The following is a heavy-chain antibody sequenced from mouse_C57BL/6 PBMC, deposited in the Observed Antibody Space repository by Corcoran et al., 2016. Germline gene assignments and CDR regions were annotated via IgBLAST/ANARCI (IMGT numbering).Heavy chain of an antibody. CDR3: ARRGLTYAMDY. Sequence: EVQLQQSGPELVKPGASVKISCKASGYTFTDYYMNWVKKSHGKSLEWIGDINPNNGGTSYNQKFKGKATLTVDKSSSTAYMELRSLTSDDSAVYYCARRGLTYAMDYWGQGTSVTVSS. CDR1: GYTFTDYY. D-gene: IGHD3-1*01. V-gene: IGHV1-26*01. CDR2: INPNNGGT. J-gene: IGHJ4*01.